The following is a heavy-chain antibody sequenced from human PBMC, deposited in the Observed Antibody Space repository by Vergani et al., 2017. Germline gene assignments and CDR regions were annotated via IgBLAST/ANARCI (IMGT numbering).Heavy chain of an antibody. CDR1: GGTFTTST. J-gene: IGHJ6*02. D-gene: IGHD3-10*01. Sequence: QVQLVQSGAEVRKPGSSVKVSCRASGGTFTTSTISWVRQAPGQGLEWMGRIIPIIDRVNEEQKFKGRVPITADRFTNIAYLELSSLRSEDTAIYYCAREKWEGYYGSGSWGHGMDVWGQGTTVTVSS. CDR3: AREKWEGYYGSGSWGHGMDV. V-gene: IGHV1-69*04. CDR2: IIPIIDRV.